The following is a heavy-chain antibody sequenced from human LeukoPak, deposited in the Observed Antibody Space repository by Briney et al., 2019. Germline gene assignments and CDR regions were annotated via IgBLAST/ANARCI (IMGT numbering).Heavy chain of an antibody. V-gene: IGHV4-30-4*08. CDR1: GGSISSGDYY. J-gene: IGHJ4*02. CDR2: IYYSGST. Sequence: KSSETPSLTCTVSGGSISSGDYYWSWIRQPPGKGLEWIGYIYYSGSTYYNPSLKSRVTISVDTSKNQFSLKLSSVTAADTAVYYCARGPDTAMVHFDYWGQGTLVTVSS. CDR3: ARGPDTAMVHFDY. D-gene: IGHD5-18*01.